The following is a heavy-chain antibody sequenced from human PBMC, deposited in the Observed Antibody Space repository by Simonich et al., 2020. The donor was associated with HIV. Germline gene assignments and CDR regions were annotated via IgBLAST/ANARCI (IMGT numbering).Heavy chain of an antibody. V-gene: IGHV4-34*01. J-gene: IGHJ4*02. CDR3: ARRHPTTVTTPYFDY. D-gene: IGHD4-17*01. CDR1: GGSFSGYY. Sequence: QVQLQQWVAGLLKPSETLSLTCAVYGGSFSGYYWSWLRQPPGKGLEWIGENNHSGSTNYNPSLKSRVTISVDTSKNQFSLKLSSVTAADTAVYYCARRHPTTVTTPYFDYWGQGTLVTVSS. CDR2: NNHSGST.